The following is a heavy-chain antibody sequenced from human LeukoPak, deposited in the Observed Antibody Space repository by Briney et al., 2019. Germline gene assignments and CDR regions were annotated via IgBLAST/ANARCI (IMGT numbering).Heavy chain of an antibody. V-gene: IGHV3-9*01. J-gene: IGHJ4*02. D-gene: IGHD3-22*01. CDR3: VKVRETFTSGFYFDH. CDR1: GFKFDDYA. Sequence: GGSLRLSCAASGFKFDDYAMDWVRQAPGKGLEWVSIISYNSGFIDYADSVKGRFTITRDNARNCLYLQLNRLRAEDTAFYFCVKVRETFTSGFYFDHWPQGTVVRVSA. CDR2: ISYNSGFI.